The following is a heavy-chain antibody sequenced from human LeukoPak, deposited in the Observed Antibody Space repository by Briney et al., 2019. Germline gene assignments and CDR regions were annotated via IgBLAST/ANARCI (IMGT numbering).Heavy chain of an antibody. J-gene: IGHJ4*02. Sequence: GGSLRLSCAASGFTLSSYWMSWVRQAPEKGLEWVANIKEDGSEKNYVDSVKGRFTISRDNAKNSLYQQINSLRAEDTAVYYCVRSGSDFDYWGQGTLVTVSS. V-gene: IGHV3-7*01. CDR3: VRSGSDFDY. CDR1: GFTLSSYW. CDR2: IKEDGSEK.